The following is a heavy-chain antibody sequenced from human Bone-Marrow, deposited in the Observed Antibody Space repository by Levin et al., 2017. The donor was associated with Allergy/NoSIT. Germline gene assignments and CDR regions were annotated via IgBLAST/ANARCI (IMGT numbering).Heavy chain of an antibody. Sequence: GGSLRLSCAASGFTFSDYFMSWVRQAPGKGLEWVSYISSSVNTMYYSDSVRGRFTISRDNAKNSLSLQMNSLRAEDTAVYYCARVFGSEETFDIWGHGTMGTVSS. V-gene: IGHV3-11*01. J-gene: IGHJ3*02. CDR3: ARVFGSEETFDI. CDR1: GFTFSDYF. D-gene: IGHD2-15*01. CDR2: ISSSVNTM.